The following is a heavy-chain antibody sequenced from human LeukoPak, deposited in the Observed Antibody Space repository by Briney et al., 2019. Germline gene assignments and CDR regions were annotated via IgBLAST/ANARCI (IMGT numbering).Heavy chain of an antibody. J-gene: IGHJ4*02. CDR3: ARHTDIAALSSLNY. V-gene: IGHV4-39*01. Sequence: SETLSLTCTVSGDSFSRNTYSWGWIRQPPGKGLEWIGSIYYTGRTFYNPSLKGRVTISVDTSKNQFSLKLSSVTAADTAVYYCARHTDIAALSSLNYWGQGTLVTVSS. CDR1: GDSFSRNTYS. CDR2: IYYTGRT. D-gene: IGHD6-13*01.